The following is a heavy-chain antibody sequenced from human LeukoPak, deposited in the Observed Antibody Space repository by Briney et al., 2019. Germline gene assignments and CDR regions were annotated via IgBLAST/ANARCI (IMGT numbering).Heavy chain of an antibody. Sequence: PSETLSLTCAVYGGSFSGYYWSWIRQPPGKGLEWIGEINHSGSTNYNPSLKSRVTISIDTSKNQFSLKLSSVTAADTAVYYCARARAVAGTFSWFDPWGQRTLVTVSS. CDR2: INHSGST. V-gene: IGHV4-34*01. D-gene: IGHD6-19*01. CDR3: ARARAVAGTFSWFDP. J-gene: IGHJ5*02. CDR1: GGSFSGYY.